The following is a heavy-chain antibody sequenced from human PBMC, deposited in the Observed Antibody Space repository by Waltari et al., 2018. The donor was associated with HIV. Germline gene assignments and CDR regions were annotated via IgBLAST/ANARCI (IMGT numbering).Heavy chain of an antibody. CDR2: FGTAGDT. CDR3: ARGLRYDSSGYNYDDAFDI. Sequence: EVHLVESGGGLVQPGGSLRLSCAASGFTFSNSDMTWVRQATGKGLEWVSAFGTAGDTYYAGSVKGRFTISRENAKNSLYLQMNSLRAEDTAVYYCARGLRYDSSGYNYDDAFDIWGQGTMVTVSS. CDR1: GFTFSNSD. J-gene: IGHJ3*02. D-gene: IGHD3-22*01. V-gene: IGHV3-13*01.